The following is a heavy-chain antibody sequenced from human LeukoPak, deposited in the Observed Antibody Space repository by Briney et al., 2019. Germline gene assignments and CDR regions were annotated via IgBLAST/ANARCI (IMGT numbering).Heavy chain of an antibody. CDR2: IWFDGSNI. V-gene: IGHV3-33*01. CDR1: GFTFSSYG. Sequence: GRSLRLSCAASGFTFSSYGMHWVRQTPGKGLEWVAVIWFDGSNIYYADSVKGRFTISRDNSKNTLYLQMNNLRAEDTAVYYCVRVLTVTFDSWGQGTLVTVSS. J-gene: IGHJ4*02. D-gene: IGHD4-17*01. CDR3: VRVLTVTFDS.